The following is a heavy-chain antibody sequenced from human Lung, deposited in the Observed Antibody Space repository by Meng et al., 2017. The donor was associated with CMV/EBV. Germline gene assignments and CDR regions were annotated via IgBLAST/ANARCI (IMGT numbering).Heavy chain of an antibody. CDR2: IWFDGSKT. J-gene: IGHJ4*02. D-gene: IGHD5-12*01. CDR3: VTAIDVALDY. V-gene: IGHV3-33*03. CDR1: GFTFSNHG. Sequence: GESLKISCAASGFTFSNHGMHWVRQAPDKGLEWVADIWFDGSKTYYTDSVKGRFTISRDNSKRMLYLQMTSLRPEDTATYYCVTAIDVALDYWGRGTPVTVSS.